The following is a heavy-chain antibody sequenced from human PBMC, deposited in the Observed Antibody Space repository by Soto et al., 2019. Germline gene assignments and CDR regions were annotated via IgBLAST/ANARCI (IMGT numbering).Heavy chain of an antibody. Sequence: SETLSLTCTVSGGSISSGDYYWSWIRQHPGKGLEWIGYIYYSGSTYYNPSLKSRVTISVDTSKNQFSLKLSSVTAADTAVYYCATYGSGSYKPTTFDYWGQGTLVTVSS. D-gene: IGHD3-10*01. CDR2: IYYSGST. V-gene: IGHV4-31*03. CDR3: ATYGSGSYKPTTFDY. J-gene: IGHJ4*02. CDR1: GGSISSGDYY.